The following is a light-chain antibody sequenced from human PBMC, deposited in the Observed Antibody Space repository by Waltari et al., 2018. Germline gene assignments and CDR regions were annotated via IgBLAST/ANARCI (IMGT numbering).Light chain of an antibody. J-gene: IGKJ2*01. V-gene: IGKV1-12*01. Sequence: DIQMTQSPSSVSASVGHRVTFLWRASQGVTTWLVWYQQKPGKAPKLLIYAASRLQSGVPSRFTGSGSGTDFTLTISSLQPEDFATYYCQQAHTFPYTFGQGTKLEIK. CDR1: QGVTTW. CDR3: QQAHTFPYT. CDR2: AAS.